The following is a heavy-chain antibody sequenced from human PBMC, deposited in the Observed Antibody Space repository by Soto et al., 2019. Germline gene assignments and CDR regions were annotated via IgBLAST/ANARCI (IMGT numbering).Heavy chain of an antibody. V-gene: IGHV5-51*01. D-gene: IGHD2-2*01. CDR1: GYRFTNYW. J-gene: IGHJ5*02. Sequence: GESLKISCKGSGYRFTNYWIGWVRQMPGKGLEWMGIIYPGDSDTRYSPSFQGQVTISADKSVNTAYLQWRSLKASDTAMYYCARDYCSGTTCYFDPWGQGIQVTVSS. CDR3: ARDYCSGTTCYFDP. CDR2: IYPGDSDT.